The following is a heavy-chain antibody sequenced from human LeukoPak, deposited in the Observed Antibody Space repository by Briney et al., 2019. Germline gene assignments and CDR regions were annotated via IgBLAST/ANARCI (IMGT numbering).Heavy chain of an antibody. V-gene: IGHV3-48*01. CDR1: GFSLSTYH. D-gene: IGHD6-19*01. CDR3: ARVGTEVAGIDFDY. Sequence: GGSLRLSCAVSGFSLSTYHMSWVRQAPGKGLEWISYVTSGSDTIYYADSLKGRVTISRDNDKNSLYLQMNSLRVDDTARYYCARVGTEVAGIDFDYWGQGSLVTVSS. J-gene: IGHJ4*02. CDR2: VTSGSDTI.